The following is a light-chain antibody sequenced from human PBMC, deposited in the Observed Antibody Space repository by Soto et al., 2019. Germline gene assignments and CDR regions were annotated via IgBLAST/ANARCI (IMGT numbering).Light chain of an antibody. CDR1: SSNIGPNY. CDR2: KNN. Sequence: QSVLTQPPSASXTPGQRVTISCSGSSSNIGPNYVYWYQQLPGTAPKLLIQKNNQRPSGVPDRFSGSKSGTSASLAISGLRSEDEADYYCAAWDDSLSGLYVFGTGTKVTVL. V-gene: IGLV1-47*01. CDR3: AAWDDSLSGLYV. J-gene: IGLJ1*01.